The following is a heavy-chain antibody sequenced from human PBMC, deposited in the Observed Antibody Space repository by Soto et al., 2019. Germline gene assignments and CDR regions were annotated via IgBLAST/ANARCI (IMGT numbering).Heavy chain of an antibody. V-gene: IGHV3-21*01. Sequence: GGSLRLSCAASGFTFSSYSMNWVRQAPGKGLEWVSSISSSSSYIYYADSVKGRFTISRDNAKNSLYLQMNSLRAKDTAVYYCARGGTTVTHYPLDYWGQGTLVTVSS. J-gene: IGHJ4*02. CDR1: GFTFSSYS. CDR2: ISSSSSYI. CDR3: ARGGTTVTHYPLDY. D-gene: IGHD4-4*01.